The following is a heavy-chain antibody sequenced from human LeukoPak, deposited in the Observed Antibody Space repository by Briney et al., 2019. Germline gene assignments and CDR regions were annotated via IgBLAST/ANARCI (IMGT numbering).Heavy chain of an antibody. CDR2: IYTSGST. D-gene: IGHD3-22*01. CDR3: ARDGYYYDSSGYYSN. CDR1: GGSISSYY. Sequence: PSETLSLTCTVSGGSISSYYWSWIRQPAGKGLEWIGRIYTSGSTNYNPSLKSRVTMSVDTSKNQFSLKLSSVTAADTAVYYCARDGYYYDSSGYYSNWGQGTLVTVSS. J-gene: IGHJ4*02. V-gene: IGHV4-4*07.